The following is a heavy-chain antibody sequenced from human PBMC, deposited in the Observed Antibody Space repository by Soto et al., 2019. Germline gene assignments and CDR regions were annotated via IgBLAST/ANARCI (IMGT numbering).Heavy chain of an antibody. Sequence: SETLSLTCTVSGDTSTSYYWGWIRQSPGKGLEWIGHIHNSGTSTHNPSLNGRVTISIDMSKKQFSLKLTSLTSADTAVYYCARDFYDSVGYTWFDSWSQGTLVTVSS. J-gene: IGHJ5*01. D-gene: IGHD3-22*01. V-gene: IGHV4-59*01. CDR3: ARDFYDSVGYTWFDS. CDR1: GDTSTSYY. CDR2: IHNSGTS.